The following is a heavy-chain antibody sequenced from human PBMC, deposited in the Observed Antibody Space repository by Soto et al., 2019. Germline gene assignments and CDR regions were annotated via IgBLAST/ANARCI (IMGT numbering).Heavy chain of an antibody. CDR3: ARDRTLNKGIAVAWMSY. Sequence: QVQLVQSGAEVKKPGASVKVSCKASGYTFTSYGISWVRQAPGQGLEWMGWISDYNGNTNYAQKLQGRVTMTTDTSTSTADMELRSLRYDDTAVYYSARDRTLNKGIAVAWMSYWGQGTLVTVSS. V-gene: IGHV1-18*01. CDR2: ISDYNGNT. J-gene: IGHJ4*02. CDR1: GYTFTSYG. D-gene: IGHD6-19*01.